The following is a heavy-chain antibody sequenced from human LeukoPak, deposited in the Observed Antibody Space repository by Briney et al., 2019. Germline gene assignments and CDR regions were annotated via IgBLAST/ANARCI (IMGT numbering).Heavy chain of an antibody. V-gene: IGHV3-7*01. CDR1: GSTFSSYW. Sequence: PGGSLRLSCAASGSTFSSYWMSWVRQAPGKGLEWVVNIKQDGSEKYYVDSVKGRFTISRDNAKNSLYLQMNSLRAEDTAVYYCARVGKQWLVPHYYYYMDVWGKGTAVTVSS. CDR3: ARVGKQWLVPHYYYYMDV. CDR2: IKQDGSEK. J-gene: IGHJ6*03. D-gene: IGHD6-19*01.